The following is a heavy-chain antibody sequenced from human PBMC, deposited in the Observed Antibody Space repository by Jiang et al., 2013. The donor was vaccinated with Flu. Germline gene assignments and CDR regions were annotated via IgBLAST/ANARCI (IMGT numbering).Heavy chain of an antibody. CDR1: GYTFTSYA. J-gene: IGHJ6*02. V-gene: IGHV1-3*04. CDR3: ARVEDTAMVGHYGMDV. Sequence: SGAEVKKPGASVKVSCKASGYTFTSYAMHWVRRAPGQRLEWMGWINTGNGYTQYSQKFQGRVTITRDTSASTAYMELSSLRSEDTAVYYCARVEDTAMVGHYGMDVWGQGTTVTISS. D-gene: IGHD5-18*01. CDR2: INTGNGYT.